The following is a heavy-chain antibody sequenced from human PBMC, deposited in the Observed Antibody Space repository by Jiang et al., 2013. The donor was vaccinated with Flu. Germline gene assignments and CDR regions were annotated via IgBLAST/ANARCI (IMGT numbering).Heavy chain of an antibody. CDR2: IYYSGST. CDR3: ARLQYSSGWYDWFDP. D-gene: IGHD6-19*01. CDR1: GGSISSYY. Sequence: TCTVSGGSISSYYWSWIRQPPGKGLEWIGYIYYSGSTNYNPSLKSRVTISVDTSKNQFSLKLSSVTAADTAVYYCARLQYSSGWYDWFDPWGQGTLVTVSS. V-gene: IGHV4-59*01. J-gene: IGHJ5*02.